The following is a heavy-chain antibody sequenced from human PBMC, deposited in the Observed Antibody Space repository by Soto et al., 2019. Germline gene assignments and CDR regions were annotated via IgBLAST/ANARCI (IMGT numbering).Heavy chain of an antibody. D-gene: IGHD6-6*01. J-gene: IGHJ5*02. Sequence: SETLSLTCIVSGGSISSSSYYWGWIRQPPGKGLEWIGSIYYSGSTYYNPSLKSRVTISVDTSKNQFSLKLSSVTAADTAVFYCERNRARNWFDPWGQGTLVTVSS. CDR1: GGSISSSSYY. CDR3: ERNRARNWFDP. V-gene: IGHV4-39*01. CDR2: IYYSGST.